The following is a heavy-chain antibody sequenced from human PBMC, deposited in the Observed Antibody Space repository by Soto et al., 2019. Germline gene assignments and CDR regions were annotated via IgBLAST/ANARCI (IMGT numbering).Heavy chain of an antibody. CDR1: GFTFSSYA. Sequence: GGSLRLSCAASGFTFSSYAMHWVRQAPGKGLEYVSAISSNGGSTYYANSVKGRFTISRDNSKNTLYLQMGSLRAEDMAVYYCARELNGYFDYWGQGTLVTVSS. CDR2: ISSNGGST. V-gene: IGHV3-64*01. CDR3: ARELNGYFDY. J-gene: IGHJ4*02. D-gene: IGHD3-16*01.